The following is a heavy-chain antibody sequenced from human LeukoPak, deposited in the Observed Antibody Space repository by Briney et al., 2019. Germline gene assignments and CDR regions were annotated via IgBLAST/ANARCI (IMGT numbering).Heavy chain of an antibody. J-gene: IGHJ4*01. CDR2: TREDGSEK. Sequence: GGSLRLSCTASGFTFSTYWMSWVRQAPGKGLEWVANTREDGSEKYYVDSVKGRFTISRDNAKNSLYLQMNSLRAEDTAVYYCARDLAGHYYGSGSSFDYWGXXXXXTVXS. D-gene: IGHD3-10*01. CDR3: ARDLAGHYYGSGSSFDY. V-gene: IGHV3-7*01. CDR1: GFTFSTYW.